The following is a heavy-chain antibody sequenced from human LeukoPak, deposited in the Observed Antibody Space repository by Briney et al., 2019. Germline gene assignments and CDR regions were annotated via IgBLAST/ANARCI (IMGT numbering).Heavy chain of an antibody. CDR2: ITPMFGTS. D-gene: IGHD1-14*01. CDR3: ARDSSEFRSLLFH. CDR1: GYTFTGYY. V-gene: IGHV1-69*13. Sequence: SVKVSCKASGYTFTGYYMHWVRQAPGQGLEWMGGITPMFGTSNYAQKFWGRVTITADESTSTAYVELSSLRSEDTAVYYCARDSSEFRSLLFHWGQGTLVTVSS. J-gene: IGHJ1*01.